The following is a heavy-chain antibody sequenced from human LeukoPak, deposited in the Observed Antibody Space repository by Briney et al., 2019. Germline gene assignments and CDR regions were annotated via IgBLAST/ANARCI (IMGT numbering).Heavy chain of an antibody. D-gene: IGHD6-19*01. J-gene: IGHJ4*02. V-gene: IGHV4-34*01. CDR1: GGSFSGYY. CDR2: INHSGST. CDR3: ARGPPIAVAGKGGHFDY. Sequence: PSETLSLTCAVYGGSFSGYYWSWIRQPPGKGLEWIGEINHSGSTNYNPSLKSRVTISVDTSKNQFSLKLSSVTAADTAVYYCARGPPIAVAGKGGHFDYGGQRTLVTVSS.